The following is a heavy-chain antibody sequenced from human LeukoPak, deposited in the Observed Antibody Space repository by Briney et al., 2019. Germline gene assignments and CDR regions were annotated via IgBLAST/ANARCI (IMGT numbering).Heavy chain of an antibody. Sequence: GGSLRLSCAVSGLNVRSNYMSWVRQAPGKGLEWVSVLHSSGDTYYADSVKGRFTISRDNSENTLYLQMNSLRAEDTAIYYCARGKVYYYYDYWGQGTLVTVSS. D-gene: IGHD5/OR15-5a*01. CDR1: GLNVRSNY. CDR2: LHSSGDT. CDR3: ARGKVYYYYDY. J-gene: IGHJ4*02. V-gene: IGHV3-53*01.